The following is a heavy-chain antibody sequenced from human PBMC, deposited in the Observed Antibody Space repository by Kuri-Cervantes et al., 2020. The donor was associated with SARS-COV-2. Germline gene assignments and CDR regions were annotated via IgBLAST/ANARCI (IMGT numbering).Heavy chain of an antibody. CDR3: ARREERPFGTLDAFDI. J-gene: IGHJ3*02. V-gene: IGHV3-30*02. D-gene: IGHD1-1*01. Sequence: GGCLRLSCTASGFTFGDYAMSWVRQAPGKGLEWVAFIRYDGSNKYYADSVKGRFTISRDNSKNTLYLQMNSLRAEDTAVYYCARREERPFGTLDAFDIWGQGTMVTVSS. CDR2: IRYDGSNK. CDR1: GFTFGDYA.